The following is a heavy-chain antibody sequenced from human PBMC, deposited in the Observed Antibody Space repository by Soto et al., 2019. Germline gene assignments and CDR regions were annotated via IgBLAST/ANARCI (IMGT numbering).Heavy chain of an antibody. Sequence: GGSLRLSCSGSGFIFSDHAMTWIRRAPGRWLEWVAFIGGTPDGGTVEYAASARGRFAISRDDAKTSVYLQMNSLRPDDTGVYYWSRGTFGYYGPWGQGXLVTVSS. V-gene: IGHV3-49*03. D-gene: IGHD3-3*01. CDR1: GFIFSDHA. CDR2: IGGTPDGGTV. CDR3: SRGTFGYYGP. J-gene: IGHJ5*02.